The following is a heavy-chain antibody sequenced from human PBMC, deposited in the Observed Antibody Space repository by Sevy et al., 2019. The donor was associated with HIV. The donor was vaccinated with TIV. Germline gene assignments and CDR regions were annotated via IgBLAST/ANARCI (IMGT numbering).Heavy chain of an antibody. V-gene: IGHV3-30*02. Sequence: GESLKISCAASGFTFSSYGMHWARQPPGKGLEWLAFIHYEGSNKYYADSVKGRFTISRDNSKNTLYLQMNSLRAEDTAVYYCAKGITLVQGVPCMDVWGQGTTVTVSS. CDR2: IHYEGSNK. D-gene: IGHD3-10*01. CDR3: AKGITLVQGVPCMDV. J-gene: IGHJ6*02. CDR1: GFTFSSYG.